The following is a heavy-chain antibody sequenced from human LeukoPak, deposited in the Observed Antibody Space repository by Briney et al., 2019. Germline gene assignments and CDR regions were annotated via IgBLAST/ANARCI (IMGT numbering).Heavy chain of an antibody. D-gene: IGHD1-26*01. Sequence: PSETLSLTCTVSGGSISSGGYYWSWIRQHPGKGLEWIGYIYYSGSTHYNPSLKSRVTISVDTSKNQFSLKLSSVTAADTAVYYCARETVTVGGAFDYWGQGTLVTVSS. V-gene: IGHV4-31*03. CDR3: ARETVTVGGAFDY. CDR2: IYYSGST. J-gene: IGHJ4*02. CDR1: GGSISSGGYY.